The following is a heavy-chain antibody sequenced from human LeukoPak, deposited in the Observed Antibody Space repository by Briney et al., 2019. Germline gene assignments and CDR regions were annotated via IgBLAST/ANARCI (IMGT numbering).Heavy chain of an antibody. J-gene: IGHJ3*02. CDR1: GFTFYDXT. Sequence: RLSCAASGFTFYDXTMHWVRQAXGKGLEWGSLISWDGGSTYYADSVKGRFTISRDNSKDSLYMQMNSLRTEDTALYYCAKGLSLXFPDAFDIWGQGTMXXVSS. CDR2: ISWDGGST. CDR3: AKGLSLXFPDAFDI. D-gene: IGHD3-22*01. V-gene: IGHV3-43*01.